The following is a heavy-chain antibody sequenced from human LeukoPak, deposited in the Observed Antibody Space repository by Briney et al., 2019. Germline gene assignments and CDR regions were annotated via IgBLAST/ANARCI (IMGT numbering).Heavy chain of an antibody. CDR3: TRANQAYCSGGSCFVVGAYFDY. D-gene: IGHD2-15*01. J-gene: IGHJ4*02. V-gene: IGHV3-49*03. CDR1: GFTFGDYA. CDR2: IRTIAYGGTT. Sequence: GGSLRLSCTASGFTFGDYAMSWFRQAPGKGLEWVGFIRTIAYGGTTEYAASVKGRFTISRDDSKSIAYLQMNSLKTEDTAVYYCTRANQAYCSGGSCFVVGAYFDYWGQGTLVTVSS.